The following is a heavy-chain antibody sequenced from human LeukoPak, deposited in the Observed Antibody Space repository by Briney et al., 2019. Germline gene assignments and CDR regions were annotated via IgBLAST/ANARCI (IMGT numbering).Heavy chain of an antibody. Sequence: GRSLRLSCAASGFTFSSYAMHWVRQAPGKGLEWVAVISYDGSNKYYADSVKGRFTISRDNSKNTLYLQINSLRAEDTAVYYCAREAVTPGAFDIWGQGTMVTVSS. D-gene: IGHD1-14*01. CDR3: AREAVTPGAFDI. CDR2: ISYDGSNK. V-gene: IGHV3-30*01. CDR1: GFTFSSYA. J-gene: IGHJ3*02.